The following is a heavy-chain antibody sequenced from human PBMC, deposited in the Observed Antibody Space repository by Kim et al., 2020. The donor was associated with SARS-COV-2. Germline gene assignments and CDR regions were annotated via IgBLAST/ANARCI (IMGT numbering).Heavy chain of an antibody. CDR1: GYTFTSYG. V-gene: IGHV1-18*04. J-gene: IGHJ5*02. D-gene: IGHD5-18*01. CDR2: ISAYNGNT. Sequence: ASVKVSCKASGYTFTSYGISWVRQAPGQGLEWMGWISAYNGNTNYAQKLQGRVTMTTDTSTSTAYMELRSLRSDDTAVYYCARDTGLDTAMVRPGTSWGQGTLVTVSS. CDR3: ARDTGLDTAMVRPGTS.